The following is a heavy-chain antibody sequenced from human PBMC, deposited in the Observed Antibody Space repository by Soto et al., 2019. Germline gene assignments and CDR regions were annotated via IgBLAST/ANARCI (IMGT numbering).Heavy chain of an antibody. CDR3: ARDHPTVVYRIFDY. V-gene: IGHV4-30-4*01. J-gene: IGHJ4*02. D-gene: IGHD2-8*02. CDR1: GGSISSGDYY. Sequence: QVQLQESGPGLVKPSQTLSLTCTVSGGSISSGDYYWRWIRQPPGKGLEWIGYIYYSGSTYYNPSLKSRGTISVDTSKNQFSLKLSSVTAADTAVYYCARDHPTVVYRIFDYWGQGTLVTVSS. CDR2: IYYSGST.